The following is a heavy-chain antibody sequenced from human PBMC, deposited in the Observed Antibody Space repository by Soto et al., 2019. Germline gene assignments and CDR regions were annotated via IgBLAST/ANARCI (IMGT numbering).Heavy chain of an antibody. CDR1: GFTFSNYG. CDR3: AKDSEAGTEGYYYYYGMDC. V-gene: IGHV3-30*18. J-gene: IGHJ6*02. Sequence: GGSLRLSCAASGFTFSNYGIHWVRQAPGKGLEWVAVISYDGSNKYYADSVKGRFTISRDSSKNTLYLQMNSLRAEDTAVYYCAKDSEAGTEGYYYYYGMDCRGQGTTVTVSS. D-gene: IGHD6-19*01. CDR2: ISYDGSNK.